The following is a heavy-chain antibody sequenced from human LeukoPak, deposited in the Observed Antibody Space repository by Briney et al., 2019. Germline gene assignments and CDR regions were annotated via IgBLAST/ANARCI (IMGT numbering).Heavy chain of an antibody. Sequence: SETLSLTCTVSGGSISSSSYYWGWIRQPPGKGLEWIGSIYYSGSTYYNPSLKSRVTISVDTSKNQFPLKLSSVTAADTAVYYCLGVAVAGTGEYWGQGTLVTVSS. CDR3: LGVAVAGTGEY. D-gene: IGHD6-19*01. V-gene: IGHV4-39*01. CDR2: IYYSGST. CDR1: GGSISSSSYY. J-gene: IGHJ4*02.